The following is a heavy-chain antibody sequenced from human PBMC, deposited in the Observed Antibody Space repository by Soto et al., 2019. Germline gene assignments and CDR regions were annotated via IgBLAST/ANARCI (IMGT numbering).Heavy chain of an antibody. D-gene: IGHD5-18*01. CDR3: AMAVGGCSYAYLPAD. V-gene: IGHV3-23*01. J-gene: IGHJ4*01. Sequence: EVQLLESGGGLVQPGGSLRLSCAASGFIFSSSAMTWVRQAPGKGLEWVSGLSAGGTATYYADSVKGRFTISRDNSKNTLYLQVNSLRVEDTALYYCAMAVGGCSYAYLPADWGHGTLVTVSS. CDR2: LSAGGTAT. CDR1: GFIFSSSA.